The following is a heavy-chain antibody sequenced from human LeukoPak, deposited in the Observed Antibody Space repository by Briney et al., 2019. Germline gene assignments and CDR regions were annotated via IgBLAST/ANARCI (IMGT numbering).Heavy chain of an antibody. CDR2: ISSSSTYI. D-gene: IGHD3-22*01. CDR3: ARDGSAYYNENPGFRGEFDS. J-gene: IGHJ4*02. V-gene: IGHV3-21*01. Sequence: GGSLRLSCAASGFTFSRYTMNWVRQAPGKGLEWVSTISSSSTYIYYADSVRGRFTISRDNTKSSLYVQMKSLTAEDAAVYYRARDGSAYYNENPGFRGEFDSWGQGALVTVSS. CDR1: GFTFSRYT.